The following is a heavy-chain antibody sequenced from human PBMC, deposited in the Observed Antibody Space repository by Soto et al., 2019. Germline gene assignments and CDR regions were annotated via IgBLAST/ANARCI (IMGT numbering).Heavy chain of an antibody. Sequence: QVQLVQSGAEVKKPGSSVTVSCKASGGTLGNSAIRWVRQAPGQGLEWMGGIIPIFPTPDYAQKFQGRVKITGDQSTNIGYIELKCQRSEDTAVYYCAPNKDRQQLGSNYYYGIDVWGQGTTVTVSS. J-gene: IGHJ6*02. V-gene: IGHV1-69*12. CDR1: GGTLGNSA. D-gene: IGHD6-13*01. CDR3: APNKDRQQLGSNYYYGIDV. CDR2: IIPIFPTP.